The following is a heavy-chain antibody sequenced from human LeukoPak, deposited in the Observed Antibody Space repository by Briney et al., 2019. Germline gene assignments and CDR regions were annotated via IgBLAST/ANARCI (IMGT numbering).Heavy chain of an antibody. CDR2: ISSGSSNI. D-gene: IGHD3-10*01. CDR1: GFTFTDYH. CDR3: ARASWVSDADAVS. V-gene: IGHV3-11*01. J-gene: IGHJ5*02. Sequence: GGSLRLSCAASGFTFTDYHMSWIRQAPGKGLEWVSYISSGSSNIYYADSVKGRFTLSRDDSRNTVYLQLNSLRVEDTAVYYCARASWVSDADAVSWGQGTLVTVSS.